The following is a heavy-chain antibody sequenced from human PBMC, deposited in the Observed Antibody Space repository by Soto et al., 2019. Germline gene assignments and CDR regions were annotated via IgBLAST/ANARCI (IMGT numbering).Heavy chain of an antibody. J-gene: IGHJ6*02. CDR3: TTDIVLMVYALGMDV. Sequence: KSGGSLRLSCAASGFTFSNAWMSWVRQAPGKGLEWVGRIKSKTDGGTTDYAAPVKGRFTISRDDSKNTLYLQMNSLKTEDTAVYYCTTDIVLMVYALGMDVWGQGTTVTVSS. V-gene: IGHV3-15*01. D-gene: IGHD2-8*01. CDR1: GFTFSNAW. CDR2: IKSKTDGGTT.